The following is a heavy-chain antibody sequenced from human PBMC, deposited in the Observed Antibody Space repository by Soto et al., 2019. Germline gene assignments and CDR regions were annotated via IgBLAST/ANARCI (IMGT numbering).Heavy chain of an antibody. CDR2: IKTDGSST. Sequence: PGGSLRLSCAASGFTFSNYWMHWVRQAPGKGLVWVSRIKTDGSSTNYADSVKGLFTISRDNAKNTLYLQMNSLRVEDTAVYFCTSERFDPWGQGTLVTVSS. CDR3: TSERFDP. V-gene: IGHV3-74*01. J-gene: IGHJ5*02. CDR1: GFTFSNYW.